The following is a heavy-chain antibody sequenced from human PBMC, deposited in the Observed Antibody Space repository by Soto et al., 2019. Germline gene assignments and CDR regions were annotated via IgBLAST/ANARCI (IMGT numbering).Heavy chain of an antibody. J-gene: IGHJ6*02. CDR2: IIPIFGTA. V-gene: IGHV1-69*01. CDR1: GGTFSSYA. CDR3: ATSSAAGIVVVPAAIRDDYYYGMDV. D-gene: IGHD2-2*01. Sequence: QVQLVQSGAEVKKPGSSVKVSCKASGGTFSSYAISWVRQAPGQGLEWMGGIIPIFGTANYAQKFQGRVTITADESTSTAYMELSSLRSEDTAVYYCATSSAAGIVVVPAAIRDDYYYGMDVWGQGTTVTVSS.